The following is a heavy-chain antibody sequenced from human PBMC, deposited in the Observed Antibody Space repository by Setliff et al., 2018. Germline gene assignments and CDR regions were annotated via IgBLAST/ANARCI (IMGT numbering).Heavy chain of an antibody. Sequence: PSETLSLTCSVSGVSVSGYFWSWIRQPPGKGLEWIGEINHSGSTNYNPSLKSRVTIAVDTSKNQFSLKLSSVTAADTAVYYCAREGGGSGWTPDSWGQGTLVTVSS. CDR3: AREGGGSGWTPDS. J-gene: IGHJ4*02. CDR1: GVSVSGYF. CDR2: INHSGST. D-gene: IGHD6-19*01. V-gene: IGHV4-34*01.